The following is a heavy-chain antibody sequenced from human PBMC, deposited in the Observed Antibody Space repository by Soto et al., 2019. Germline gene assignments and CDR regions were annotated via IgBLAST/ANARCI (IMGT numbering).Heavy chain of an antibody. J-gene: IGHJ6*02. V-gene: IGHV1-2*04. CDR3: ARFSLGIEYCGGDCSSVSRYGMDV. D-gene: IGHD2-21*02. CDR1: GYTFSDYY. Sequence: ASVKVACKASGYTFSDYYMQWVRQAPGQGLEWMGWINPNSGGTNYAQKFQGWVTMTRDTSISTAYMELSRLRSDDTAVYYCARFSLGIEYCGGDCSSVSRYGMDVWGQGTTVTVSS. CDR2: INPNSGGT.